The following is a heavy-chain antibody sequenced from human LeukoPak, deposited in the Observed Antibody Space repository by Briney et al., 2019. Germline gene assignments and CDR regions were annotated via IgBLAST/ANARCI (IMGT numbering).Heavy chain of an antibody. CDR1: RFTFSSYA. CDR3: AKVRVGSSWYFDY. D-gene: IGHD6-13*01. J-gene: IGHJ4*02. CDR2: ISGSDVST. Sequence: GGSLRLSCAASRFTFSSYAMSWVRQAPGKGLEWVSTISGSDVSTYYADSVKGRFTISRDNSKNTLYLQMNSLRADDTAVYYCAKVRVGSSWYFDYWGQGTLVTVSS. V-gene: IGHV3-23*01.